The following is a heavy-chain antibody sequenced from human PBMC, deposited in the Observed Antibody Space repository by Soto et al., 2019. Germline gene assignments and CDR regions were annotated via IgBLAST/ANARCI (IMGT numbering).Heavy chain of an antibody. CDR1: GFTFSSYG. D-gene: IGHD3-10*01. J-gene: IGHJ4*02. Sequence: QVQLVESGGGVVQPGRSLRLSCAASGFTFSSYGMHWVRQAPGKGLEWVAVIWYDGSNKYYADSVKGRFTISRENSKNTLYLQMNSLRAEDTAVYYCARDETKSRSFDYWGQGTMVTVSS. CDR3: ARDETKSRSFDY. V-gene: IGHV3-33*01. CDR2: IWYDGSNK.